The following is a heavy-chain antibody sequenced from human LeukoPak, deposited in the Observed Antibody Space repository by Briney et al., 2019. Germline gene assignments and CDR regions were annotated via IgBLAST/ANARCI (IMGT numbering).Heavy chain of an antibody. CDR2: IRSKAYGGTT. CDR1: GFTFGDYA. J-gene: IGHJ4*02. D-gene: IGHD2-21*02. CDR3: TRGPDCGGDCYYDY. Sequence: GGSLRLSCTASGFTFGDYAMSWVRQAPGKGLEWVGFIRSKAYGGTTEYAASVKGRFTISRDDPKSIAYLQMNSLKTEDTAVYYCTRGPDCGGDCYYDYWGQGTLVTVSS. V-gene: IGHV3-49*04.